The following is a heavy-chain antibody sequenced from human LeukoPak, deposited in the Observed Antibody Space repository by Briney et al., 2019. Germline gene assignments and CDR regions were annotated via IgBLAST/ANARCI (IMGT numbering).Heavy chain of an antibody. Sequence: GGSLRLSCAASGFTFSDYWMTWVRQAPGKGLEWVANIKQDGSEKYYVDSVKGRFTLSRDNAKNSLFLQMNSLRAEDTAVYYCARESITGWYAGGIDYWGQGTLVTVSS. CDR3: ARESITGWYAGGIDY. V-gene: IGHV3-7*01. J-gene: IGHJ4*02. D-gene: IGHD6-19*01. CDR2: IKQDGSEK. CDR1: GFTFSDYW.